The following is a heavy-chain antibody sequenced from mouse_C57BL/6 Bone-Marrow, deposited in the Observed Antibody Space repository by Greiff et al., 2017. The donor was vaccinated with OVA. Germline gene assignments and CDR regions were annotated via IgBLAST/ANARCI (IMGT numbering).Heavy chain of an antibody. D-gene: IGHD2-12*01. J-gene: IGHJ2*01. CDR3: ARYDYCFDN. V-gene: IGHV1-59*01. Sequence: QVQLQQPGDELVRPGTSVKLSCTASGYTFTRYWMHWVQQRPGQGLEWIGVIDPSDSYPNYNQQFNGKATLTVDTSSSTAYMQLSSLTSEDSAVYCSARYDYCFDNWGQGTTLTVSS. CDR2: IDPSDSYP. CDR1: GYTFTRYW.